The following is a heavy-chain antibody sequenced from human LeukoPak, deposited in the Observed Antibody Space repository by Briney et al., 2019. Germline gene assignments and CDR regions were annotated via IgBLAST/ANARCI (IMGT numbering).Heavy chain of an antibody. Sequence: ASVKVSCKASGYTFTGYYMHWVRQAPGQGLEWMGWINPNSGGTNYAQKFQGRVTMTRDTSISTAYMELSRLRSDDTAVYYCASNPYYYDSSGYLGAPNYYYYYMDVWGQGTMVTVSS. CDR3: ASNPYYYDSSGYLGAPNYYYYYMDV. V-gene: IGHV1-2*02. CDR2: INPNSGGT. D-gene: IGHD3-22*01. J-gene: IGHJ6*03. CDR1: GYTFTGYY.